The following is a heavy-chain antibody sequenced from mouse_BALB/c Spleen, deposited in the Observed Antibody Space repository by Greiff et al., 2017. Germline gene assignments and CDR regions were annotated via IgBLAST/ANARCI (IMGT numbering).Heavy chain of an antibody. V-gene: IGHV5-12-2*01. J-gene: IGHJ3*01. D-gene: IGHD2-14*01. CDR3: ARSNRYDGAWFAY. CDR2: ISNGGGST. Sequence: EVQRVESGGGLVQPGGSLKLSCAASGFTFSSYTMSWVRQTPEKRLEWVAYISNGGGSTYYPDTVKGRFTISRDNAKNTLYLQMSSLKSEDTAMYYCARSNRYDGAWFAYWGQGTLVTVSA. CDR1: GFTFSSYT.